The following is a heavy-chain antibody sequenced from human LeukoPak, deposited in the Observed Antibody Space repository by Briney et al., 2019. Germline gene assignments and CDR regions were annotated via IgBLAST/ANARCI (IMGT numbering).Heavy chain of an antibody. V-gene: IGHV1-18*01. J-gene: IGHJ4*02. D-gene: IGHD2-15*01. Sequence: ASVKVSCKASGYTFSSYGISWVRQAPGQGLEWMGWISAYNGNTDYAQKFQGRVTMTPDTSTSTAYMELRSLRSDDTAVYYCARDCTGGGCYSIYWGQGTLATVSS. CDR2: ISAYNGNT. CDR1: GYTFSSYG. CDR3: ARDCTGGGCYSIY.